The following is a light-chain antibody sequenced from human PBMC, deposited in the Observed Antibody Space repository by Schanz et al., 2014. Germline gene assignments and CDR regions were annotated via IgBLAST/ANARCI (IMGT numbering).Light chain of an antibody. CDR3: SSYKTTNTAWV. CDR1: SGDAGGSNY. V-gene: IGLV2-14*03. Sequence: QSALTQPASVSGSPGQSITISCTGTSGDAGGSNYVSWYQQHPGKAPKLVIYDITNRPSGVSSRFSGSQSGNTASLTISGLQAEDEAHYYCSSYKTTNTAWVFGGGTKLTVL. J-gene: IGLJ3*02. CDR2: DIT.